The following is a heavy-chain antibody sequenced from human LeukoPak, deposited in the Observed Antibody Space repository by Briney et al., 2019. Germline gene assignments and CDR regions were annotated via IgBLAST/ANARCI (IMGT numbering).Heavy chain of an antibody. CDR2: INPNSGGT. V-gene: IGHV1-2*02. CDR3: ARDAGSGSYYYYYMDV. CDR1: GYTFTGYY. Sequence: ASVNLSCKASGYTFTGYYMHWVRRAPGQGLEWMGWINPNSGGTNYAQKFQGRVTMTRDTSISTAYRELSRLRSDDTAVYYCARDAGSGSYYYYYMDVWGKGTTVTVSS. J-gene: IGHJ6*03. D-gene: IGHD3-10*01.